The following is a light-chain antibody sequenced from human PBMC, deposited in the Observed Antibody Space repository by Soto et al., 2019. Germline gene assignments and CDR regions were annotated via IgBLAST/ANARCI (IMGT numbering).Light chain of an antibody. CDR1: QAISSS. Sequence: LTQSPSFLSASVGDRVTITCRASQAISSSLAWYQHNPGKAPKLLIYAASTLQNGVPSSFSGSGSGTEFTLTISSLQPEDFATYYCQHLNDYRYTFGQGTKVEIK. J-gene: IGKJ2*01. V-gene: IGKV1-9*01. CDR3: QHLNDYRYT. CDR2: AAS.